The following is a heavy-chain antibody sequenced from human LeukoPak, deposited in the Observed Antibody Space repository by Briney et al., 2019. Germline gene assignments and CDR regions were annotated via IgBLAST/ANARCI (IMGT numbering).Heavy chain of an antibody. CDR2: IYHSGST. V-gene: IGHV4-38-2*02. CDR3: ARGPPRYSSG. J-gene: IGHJ4*02. D-gene: IGHD6-19*01. CDR1: GYSISSGYY. Sequence: SSETLSLTCTVSGYSISSGYYWGWIRQPPGKGLEWIGSIYHSGSTYYNPSLKSRVTISVDTSKNQFSLKLSSVTAADTAVYYCARGPPRYSSGWGRGTLVTVPS.